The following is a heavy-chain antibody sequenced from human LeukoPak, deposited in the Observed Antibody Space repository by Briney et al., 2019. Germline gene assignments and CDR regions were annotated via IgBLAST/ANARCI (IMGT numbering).Heavy chain of an antibody. CDR3: ARAFADILVGRPYDS. CDR2: VYDSGNT. V-gene: IGHV4-39*01. Sequence: PGGSLRLSCAASGLTFSNFAMSWVRQPPGKGLEWIGTVYDSGNTYYSPSLKSRVTISVDTSKNQFSLILTSVTAADTAVYYCARAFADILVGRPYDSWGQGTLVTVSS. J-gene: IGHJ4*02. CDR1: GLTFSNFA. D-gene: IGHD2-2*01.